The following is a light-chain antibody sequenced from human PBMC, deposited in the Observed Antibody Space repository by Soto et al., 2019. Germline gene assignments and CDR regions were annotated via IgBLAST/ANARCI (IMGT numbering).Light chain of an antibody. V-gene: IGKV1-39*01. Sequence: DIQMTQSPSSLSASGGDRVTITCRASQSISSYLNWYQQKPGKAPKLLIYKASTLKSGVPSRFSGSGSGTDFTLTISRLEPEDFALYYCQQYGGSPITFGLGTRLEI. CDR3: QQYGGSPIT. CDR2: KAS. J-gene: IGKJ5*01. CDR1: QSISSY.